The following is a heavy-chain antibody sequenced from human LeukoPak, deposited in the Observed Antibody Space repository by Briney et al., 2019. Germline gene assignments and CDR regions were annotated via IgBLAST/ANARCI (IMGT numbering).Heavy chain of an antibody. V-gene: IGHV3-23*01. Sequence: PGGSLRLSCAASGYTFSSYAMSWVRQAPGKGLEWVSAISGSGGSTYYADSVKGRFTISRDNSKNTLYLQMNSLRAEDPAVYCCAKTLRRLYDSSGYYGWGQGTLVTVSS. CDR1: GYTFSSYA. CDR3: AKTLRRLYDSSGYYG. D-gene: IGHD3-22*01. J-gene: IGHJ4*02. CDR2: ISGSGGST.